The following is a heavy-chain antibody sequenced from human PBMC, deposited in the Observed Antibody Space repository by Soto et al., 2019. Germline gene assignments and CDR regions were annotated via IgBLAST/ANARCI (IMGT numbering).Heavy chain of an antibody. Sequence: QVQLVQSGAEAKKPGSSVKVSCKTSGGTFSSYAISWVRQAPGQGLEWMGGIVPLFRTTNYAQKFQGRVTITADTSTSTVYMALSGLRSGDTAVYYCARGGYSSTWSNLFDRSGLDVWVQGTTVTVSS. J-gene: IGHJ6*02. V-gene: IGHV1-69*06. D-gene: IGHD6-13*01. CDR3: ARGGYSSTWSNLFDRSGLDV. CDR1: GGTFSSYA. CDR2: IVPLFRTT.